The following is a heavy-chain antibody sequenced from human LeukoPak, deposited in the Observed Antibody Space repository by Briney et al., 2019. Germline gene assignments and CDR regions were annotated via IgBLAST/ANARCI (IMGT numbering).Heavy chain of an antibody. CDR2: INPSGGST. J-gene: IGHJ4*02. CDR1: GYTFTSYY. CDR3: AREPFADYESSGNLPSPFDY. D-gene: IGHD3-22*01. Sequence: ASVKVSCKTSGYTFTSYYMHWVRQAPGQGLEWMGIINPSGGSTNYAQKFQGRVTMTRDMSTSTVYMELSSVRSEDTAVYYCAREPFADYESSGNLPSPFDYWGQGTLVTVSS. V-gene: IGHV1-46*01.